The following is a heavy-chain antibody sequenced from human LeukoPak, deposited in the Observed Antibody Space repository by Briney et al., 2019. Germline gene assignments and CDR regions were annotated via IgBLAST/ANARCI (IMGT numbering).Heavy chain of an antibody. CDR2: ISYDGINK. V-gene: IGHV3-30*18. CDR1: GFTFSSYG. J-gene: IGHJ3*02. CDR3: AKGAGVHDAFDI. D-gene: IGHD6-19*01. Sequence: GGSLRLSCAASGFTFSSYGMHWVRQAPGKGLEWVAVISYDGINKYYTDSVKGRFTISRGNSKNTLYLQMNSLRAEDTAVYFCAKGAGVHDAFDIWGQGTMVTVSS.